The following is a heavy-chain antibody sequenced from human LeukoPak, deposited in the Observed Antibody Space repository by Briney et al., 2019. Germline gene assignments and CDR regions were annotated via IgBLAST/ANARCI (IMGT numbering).Heavy chain of an antibody. Sequence: GESLKISCKGSGYSFTSYWIGWVRQMPGKGLEWMGIIYPGDSDTRYSPSFQGHVTSSADKSISTAYLQWSSLKASDTAMYYCARRLPRGYSGYDPYYFDYWGQGTLVTVSS. J-gene: IGHJ4*02. CDR3: ARRLPRGYSGYDPYYFDY. CDR1: GYSFTSYW. CDR2: IYPGDSDT. V-gene: IGHV5-51*01. D-gene: IGHD5-12*01.